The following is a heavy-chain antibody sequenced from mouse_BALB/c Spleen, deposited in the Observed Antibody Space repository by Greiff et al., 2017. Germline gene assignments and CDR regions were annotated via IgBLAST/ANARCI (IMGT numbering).Heavy chain of an antibody. CDR1: GFSLTSYG. V-gene: IGHV2-9*02. J-gene: IGHJ3*01. CDR3: ARECNLAWLAY. D-gene: IGHD2-1*01. CDR2: IWAGGST. Sequence: VQGVESGPGLVAPSQSLSITCTVSGFSLTSYGVHWVRQPPGKGLEWLGVIWAGGSTNYNSALMSRLSISKDNSKSQVFLKMNSLQTDDTAMYYCARECNLAWLAYWGQGTLVTVSA.